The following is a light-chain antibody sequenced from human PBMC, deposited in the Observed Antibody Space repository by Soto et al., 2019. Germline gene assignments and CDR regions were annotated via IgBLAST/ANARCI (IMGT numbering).Light chain of an antibody. CDR1: SSDVGAYNL. J-gene: IGLJ2*01. V-gene: IGLV2-14*01. CDR2: EVS. Sequence: QSALTQPASVSGSPGQSITISCTGTSSDVGAYNLVSWYQHHPGKAPKFIMYEVSFRPLGVSHRFSGSKSGNTASLTISGLQAEDEADYYCSSYTSTSTILFGGGTKLTVL. CDR3: SSYTSTSTIL.